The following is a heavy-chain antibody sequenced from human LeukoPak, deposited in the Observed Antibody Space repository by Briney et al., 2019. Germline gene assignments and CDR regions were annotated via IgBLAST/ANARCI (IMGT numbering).Heavy chain of an antibody. CDR1: GGSIDNYY. V-gene: IGHV4-59*08. CDR2: ISDSGST. Sequence: SETLSLTCTVSGGSIDNYYWNWIRQPPGKGPEWIAYISDSGSTNYNPSLKSRVTISLDTSKNQFSLKLTSVTAADTAMYYCARKNSFDIWGRGTMVTVA. D-gene: IGHD2/OR15-2a*01. J-gene: IGHJ3*02. CDR3: ARKNSFDI.